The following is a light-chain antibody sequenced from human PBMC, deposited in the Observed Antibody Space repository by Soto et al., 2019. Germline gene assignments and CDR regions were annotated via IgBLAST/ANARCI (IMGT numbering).Light chain of an antibody. CDR2: GAS. J-gene: IGKJ4*01. Sequence: EVVLTQSAGTLSLSTGERATLSCRASQSVSSSYLAWYQQKPGQAPRLLSYGASSRPTGIPDRFSGSGSGTDFTLTISRLEPEDFAVYYCQQYGSSPFTFGGGTKVDIK. V-gene: IGKV3-20*01. CDR3: QQYGSSPFT. CDR1: QSVSSSY.